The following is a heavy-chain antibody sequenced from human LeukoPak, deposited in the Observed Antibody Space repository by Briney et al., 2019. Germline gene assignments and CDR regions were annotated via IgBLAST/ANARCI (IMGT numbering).Heavy chain of an antibody. J-gene: IGHJ4*02. Sequence: QPGRSLRLSCAASGFTFSSYGMHWVRQAPGKGLEWVAVISYDGSNKYYADSVKGRFTISRDNSKNTLYLQMNSLRAEDTAVYYCAKYRGKYQLLVEFDYWGQGTLVTVSS. V-gene: IGHV3-30*18. D-gene: IGHD2-2*01. CDR1: GFTFSSYG. CDR2: ISYDGSNK. CDR3: AKYRGKYQLLVEFDY.